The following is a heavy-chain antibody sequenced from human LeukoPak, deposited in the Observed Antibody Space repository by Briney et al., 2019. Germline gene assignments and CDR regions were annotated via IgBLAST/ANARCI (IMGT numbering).Heavy chain of an antibody. CDR3: ARGRGYSVYALGY. V-gene: IGHV4-39*07. D-gene: IGHD5/OR15-5a*01. Sequence: PSETLSLTCTVSGGSISSSSYYWGWIRQPPGKGLEWIGSIYYSGSTYYNPSLKSRVTISVDTSKNQFSLKLSSVTAADTAVYYCARGRGYSVYALGYWGQGTLVTVSS. CDR1: GGSISSSSYY. J-gene: IGHJ4*02. CDR2: IYYSGST.